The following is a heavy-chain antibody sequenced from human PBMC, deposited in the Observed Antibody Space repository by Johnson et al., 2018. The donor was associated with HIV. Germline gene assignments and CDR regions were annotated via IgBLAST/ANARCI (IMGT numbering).Heavy chain of an antibody. J-gene: IGHJ3*02. CDR1: GFTFSTYA. D-gene: IGHD1-26*01. CDR3: ARGGGGSSYYGRHDAFDI. V-gene: IGHV3-30-3*01. CDR2: ISHDGSNK. Sequence: QVQLVESGGGVVQPGRSLRLSCAASGFTFSTYAMHWVRQAPGKGLEWVAVISHDGSNKYYAASVKGRFTISRDNSRNTLYLQMHSLRPEDTAIYYCARGGGGSSYYGRHDAFDIWGQGTMVTVSS.